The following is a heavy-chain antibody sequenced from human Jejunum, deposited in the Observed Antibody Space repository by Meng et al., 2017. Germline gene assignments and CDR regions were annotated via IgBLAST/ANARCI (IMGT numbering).Heavy chain of an antibody. D-gene: IGHD3-10*01. Sequence: GESLKISCAASGFGVSSDFMIWVRQAPGRGLEWVSMIHNGDVIYYSDSVKGRFTISRDSSKNTLFLQMNTLRPEDTALYYCANRVAWGPGTLVTVSS. J-gene: IGHJ5*02. CDR3: ANRVA. CDR1: GFGVSSDF. V-gene: IGHV3-66*02. CDR2: IHNGDVI.